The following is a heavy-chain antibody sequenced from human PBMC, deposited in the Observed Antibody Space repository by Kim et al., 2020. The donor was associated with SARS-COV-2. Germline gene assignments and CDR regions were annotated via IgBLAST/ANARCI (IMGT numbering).Heavy chain of an antibody. CDR3: ARDGTYRDGEYSSDY. V-gene: IGHV1-3*01. CDR2: INAANGNR. Sequence: ASVKVSCKASGYTFTSYALHWVRQAPGQGLEWMGWINAANGNRKYLQKFQGRLIITRDTSATTAYMELSSLTSEDTAVYYCARDGTYRDGEYSSDYWGQG. CDR1: GYTFTSYA. J-gene: IGHJ4*02. D-gene: IGHD1-1*01.